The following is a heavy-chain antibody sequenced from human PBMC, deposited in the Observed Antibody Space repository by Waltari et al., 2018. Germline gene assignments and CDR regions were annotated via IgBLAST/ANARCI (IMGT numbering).Heavy chain of an antibody. CDR3: AHRPREDVYCSGGSCYYQLFDY. Sequence: QITLKESGPTLVKPTQTLTLTCTFPGFSLRTSGVGVGWIRSPPRTAMQWLALIYWNDEKRYSPSLKSRLTITNDTSKNQVVLTMTNMDPVDTATYYCAHRPREDVYCSGGSCYYQLFDYWGQGTLVTVSS. J-gene: IGHJ4*02. D-gene: IGHD2-15*01. CDR1: GFSLRTSGVG. V-gene: IGHV2-5*01. CDR2: IYWNDEK.